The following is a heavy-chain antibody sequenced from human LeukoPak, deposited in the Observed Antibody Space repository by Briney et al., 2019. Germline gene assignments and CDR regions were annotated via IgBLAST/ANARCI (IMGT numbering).Heavy chain of an antibody. Sequence: SETLSLTCTVSGGSISSSSYYWGWIRQPPGKGLEWIGSIYYSGSTYYNPSLKSRVTISVDTSKNQFSLKLSSVTAADTAVYYCARQLGYCSSTSCYADKVDFWGQGTLVTVSS. D-gene: IGHD2-2*01. CDR2: IYYSGST. J-gene: IGHJ4*02. V-gene: IGHV4-39*01. CDR3: ARQLGYCSSTSCYADKVDF. CDR1: GGSISSSSYY.